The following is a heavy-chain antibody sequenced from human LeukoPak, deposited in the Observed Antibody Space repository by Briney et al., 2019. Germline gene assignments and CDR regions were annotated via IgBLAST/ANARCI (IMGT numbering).Heavy chain of an antibody. J-gene: IGHJ4*02. V-gene: IGHV4-34*01. CDR1: GGSFSGYY. D-gene: IGHD3-16*02. Sequence: PSETLSLTCAVYGGSFSGYYWSWICQPPGKGLEWIGEINHSGSTNYNPSLKSRVTISVDTSKNQFSLKLSSVTAADTAVYYCARGVITHLQYWGQGTLVTVSS. CDR3: ARGVITHLQY. CDR2: INHSGST.